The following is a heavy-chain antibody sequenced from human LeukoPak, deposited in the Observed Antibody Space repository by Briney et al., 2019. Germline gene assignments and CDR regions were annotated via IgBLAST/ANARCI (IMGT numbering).Heavy chain of an antibody. Sequence: PGGSLRLSCAASGFTFSSYAMSWVRQAPGKGLEWVSAISGSGGSTYYADSVEGRFTISRDNSKNTLYLQMNSLRAEDTAVYYCAKHLYSSRGPYYYYGMDVWGQGTTVTVSS. CDR1: GFTFSSYA. CDR2: ISGSGGST. D-gene: IGHD6-13*01. CDR3: AKHLYSSRGPYYYYGMDV. V-gene: IGHV3-23*01. J-gene: IGHJ6*02.